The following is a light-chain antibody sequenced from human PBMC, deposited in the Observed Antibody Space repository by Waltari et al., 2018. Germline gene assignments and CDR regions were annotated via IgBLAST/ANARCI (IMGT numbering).Light chain of an antibody. V-gene: IGLV4-69*01. CDR1: SGHSSNV. J-gene: IGLJ3*02. Sequence: QLVLTQSPSASASLGASVMLTCTLSSGHSSNVVAWLQQRPEKGPRYLMKVNSDGSHTKGDEIPDRFSGSSSGAERYLTISSLQSEDEADYFCQTGGHGTWVFGGGTKLTVL. CDR3: QTGGHGTWV. CDR2: VNSDGSH.